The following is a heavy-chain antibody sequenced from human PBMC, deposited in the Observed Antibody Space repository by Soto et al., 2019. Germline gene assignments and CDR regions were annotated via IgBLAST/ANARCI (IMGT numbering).Heavy chain of an antibody. J-gene: IGHJ5*02. CDR2: IDGSGGIT. Sequence: GGSLRLSFAASGFSIGTTDMSWVCQPPGEGLERVSTIDGSGGITYYADSVKSRFTISRDNSRNTVYLQMNSLRGDDAALYYFLKDSGWFNTWGQGALVTVSS. D-gene: IGHD6-19*01. V-gene: IGHV3-23*01. CDR3: LKDSGWFNT. CDR1: GFSIGTTD.